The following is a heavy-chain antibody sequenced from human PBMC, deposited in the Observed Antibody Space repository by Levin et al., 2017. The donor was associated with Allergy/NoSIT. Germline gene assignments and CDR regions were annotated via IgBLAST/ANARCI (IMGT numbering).Heavy chain of an antibody. D-gene: IGHD6-19*01. J-gene: IGHJ2*01. CDR1: GGSISSGGYY. Sequence: SQTLSLPCTVSGGSISSGGYYWSWIRQHPGKGLEWIGYIYYSGSTYYNPSLKSRVTISVDTSKNQFSLKLSSVTAADTAVYYCARGCFFQGIAVGGTSYWHFDLWGRGTLVTVSS. V-gene: IGHV4-31*03. CDR2: IYYSGST. CDR3: ARGCFFQGIAVGGTSYWHFDL.